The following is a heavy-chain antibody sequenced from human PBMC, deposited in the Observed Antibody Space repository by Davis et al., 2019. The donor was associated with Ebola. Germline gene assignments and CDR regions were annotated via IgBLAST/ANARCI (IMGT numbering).Heavy chain of an antibody. CDR1: GFTFSDYA. J-gene: IGHJ4*02. Sequence: GESLKISCAASGFTFSDYAMSWVRQAPGKGLEWVSAISPSGGKTFYADSVKCRFTISRDNSKNTLYLQMNSLRADDTALYYCARTFYSGTGTYYNPDYWGQGALVTVSS. CDR2: ISPSGGKT. V-gene: IGHV3-23*01. CDR3: ARTFYSGTGTYYNPDY. D-gene: IGHD3-10*01.